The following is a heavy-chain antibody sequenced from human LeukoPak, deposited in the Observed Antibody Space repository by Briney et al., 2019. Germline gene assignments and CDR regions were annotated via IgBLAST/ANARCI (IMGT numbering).Heavy chain of an antibody. CDR2: IIPIFGTA. J-gene: IGHJ4*01. CDR3: YYRVSSGYLT. CDR1: GGTFSSYA. Sequence: SVKVSCKASGGTFSSYAISWVRQAPGQGLEWMGGIIPIFGTANYAQKFQGRVTITADESTSTAYMELSSLRSEDTAVYYCYYRVSSGYLTWGQGTLVAVSS. V-gene: IGHV1-69*01. D-gene: IGHD3-22*01.